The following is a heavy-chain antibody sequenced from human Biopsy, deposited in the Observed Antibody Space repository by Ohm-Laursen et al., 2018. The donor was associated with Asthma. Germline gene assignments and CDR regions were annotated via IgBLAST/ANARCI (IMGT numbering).Heavy chain of an antibody. Sequence: LRLSCTASGFSFSNYGMHWVRQAPGKGLDWVAVISFDGTNRNYTDSVKGRFTTSRDNSRNTLHLEMNSLRAEDTAVYFCAKEVFPGWELRRGPDSWGQGTLVTVSS. J-gene: IGHJ4*02. CDR2: ISFDGTNR. D-gene: IGHD1-26*01. CDR1: GFSFSNYG. CDR3: AKEVFPGWELRRGPDS. V-gene: IGHV3-30*18.